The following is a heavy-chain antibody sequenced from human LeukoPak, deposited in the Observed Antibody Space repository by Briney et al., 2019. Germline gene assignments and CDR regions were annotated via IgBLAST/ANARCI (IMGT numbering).Heavy chain of an antibody. J-gene: IGHJ5*02. CDR3: AQSSEAYIYGA. Sequence: PGGSLRLSCAASGFTFSSYAMNWVRQAPGKGLGWVSSISGSGGSTYYADSVKGRFTISRDNSKNTLYLQMSSLRAEDTALYYCAQSSEAYIYGAWGQGTLVTVSS. V-gene: IGHV3-23*01. CDR2: ISGSGGST. CDR1: GFTFSSYA. D-gene: IGHD5-18*01.